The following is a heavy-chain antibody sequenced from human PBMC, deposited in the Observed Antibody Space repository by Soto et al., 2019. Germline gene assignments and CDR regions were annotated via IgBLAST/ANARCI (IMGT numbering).Heavy chain of an antibody. V-gene: IGHV1-2*02. CDR2: INPKSGGA. D-gene: IGHD5-18*01. CDR1: GYTFADHY. Sequence: GASVKVSCKTSGYTFADHYTHWVRQAPGQGLEWMGWINPKSGGAYFAQKFQGRVTLTRDTSIGTAYIEVNSLTSDDTAVYFCTRENIENSDGLYDAFDIWGQGTTVTVSS. J-gene: IGHJ3*02. CDR3: TRENIENSDGLYDAFDI.